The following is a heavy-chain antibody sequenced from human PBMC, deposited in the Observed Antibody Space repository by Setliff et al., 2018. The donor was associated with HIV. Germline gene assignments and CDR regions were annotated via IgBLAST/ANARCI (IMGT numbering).Heavy chain of an antibody. V-gene: IGHV1-8*02. CDR1: GYSSTNYD. Sequence: ASVKVSCKASGYSSTNYDIHWVRQAAGQGLEWMGWMNPNTGDTGYAPKVQGRVSMTRDTSISTAYMALSSLRSEDTAVYYCARRPCDRASCSFDFWGQGTLVTVSS. CDR2: MNPNTGDT. J-gene: IGHJ4*02. CDR3: ARRPCDRASCSFDF. D-gene: IGHD2-2*01.